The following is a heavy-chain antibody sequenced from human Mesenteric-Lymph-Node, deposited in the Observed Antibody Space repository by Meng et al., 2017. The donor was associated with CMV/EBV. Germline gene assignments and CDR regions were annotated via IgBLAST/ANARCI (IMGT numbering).Heavy chain of an antibody. CDR1: GGSISSSGYY. V-gene: IGHV4-39*07. CDR3: ARASLGLVPYGMDV. Sequence: SETLSLTCTVSGGSISSSGYYWGWIRQPPGRGLEWIGEINHSGSTNYNPSLKSRVTISVDTSKNQFSLKLSSVTAADTAVYYCARASLGLVPYGMDVWGQGTTVTVSS. J-gene: IGHJ6*02. D-gene: IGHD3/OR15-3a*01. CDR2: INHSGST.